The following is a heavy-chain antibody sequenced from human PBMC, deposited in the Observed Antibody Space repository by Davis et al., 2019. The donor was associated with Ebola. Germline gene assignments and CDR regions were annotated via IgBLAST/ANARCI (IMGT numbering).Heavy chain of an antibody. CDR3: ARDKMVLTDNWLDP. J-gene: IGHJ5*02. D-gene: IGHD4/OR15-4a*01. CDR2: ISPYNGKT. CDR1: GYTFSTYG. V-gene: IGHV1-18*01. Sequence: AASVKVSCKSSGYTFSTYGITWVRQAPGQGLEWMGWISPYNGKTNYAQRFQGRVTMTTDTSTNTAFMELRSLRSDDTAMYYCARDKMVLTDNWLDPWGQGTLVTVSS.